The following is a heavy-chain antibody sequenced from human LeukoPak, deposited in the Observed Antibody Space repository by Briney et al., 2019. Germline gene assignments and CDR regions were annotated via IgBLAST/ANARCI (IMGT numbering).Heavy chain of an antibody. Sequence: PGGSLRLSCAASGFTFSSYSMNWVRQAPRKGLEWVSAISSSSSYIDYADSVKGRFTISRDNAKNSLYLQMNSLRAEDTAVYYCASALKATYAFDIWGQGTMVTVSS. J-gene: IGHJ3*02. V-gene: IGHV3-21*01. CDR1: GFTFSSYS. CDR3: ASALKATYAFDI. D-gene: IGHD1-26*01. CDR2: ISSSSSYI.